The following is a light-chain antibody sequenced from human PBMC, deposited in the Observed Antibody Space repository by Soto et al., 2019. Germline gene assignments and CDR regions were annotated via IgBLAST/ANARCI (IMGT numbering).Light chain of an antibody. V-gene: IGKV2-28*01. CDR1: QSLLHSNGYNY. J-gene: IGKJ4*01. CDR2: LGS. CDR3: MQALQTPLT. Sequence: DIVITQSPLSLPVTPGEPASISCRSSQSLLHSNGYNYLDWYLQKPGQSPQLLIYLGSNRASGVPDMFSGSGSGTDFTLKISRVEAEDVGVYYCMQALQTPLTFGGGTKVDIK.